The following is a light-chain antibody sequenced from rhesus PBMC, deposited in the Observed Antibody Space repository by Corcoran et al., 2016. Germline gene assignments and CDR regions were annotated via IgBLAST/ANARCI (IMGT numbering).Light chain of an antibody. CDR3: QQYTSLPLT. CDR2: NAK. CDR1: GGIRRY. J-gene: IGKJ4*01. Sequence: DIQMTQSPSSLSASEGDRVTITCRASGGIRRYLNWYQQKPGKAPKLLIYNAKRLESGVPTRFTGSGSGTEFTLTINSLQPGDFATYYGQQYTSLPLTFGGGTKVEIK. V-gene: IGKV1-32*01.